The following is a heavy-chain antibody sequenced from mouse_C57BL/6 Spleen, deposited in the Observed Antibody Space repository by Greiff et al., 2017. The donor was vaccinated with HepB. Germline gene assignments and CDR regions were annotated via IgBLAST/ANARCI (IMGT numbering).Heavy chain of an antibody. D-gene: IGHD2-2*01. CDR2: IDPSDSYT. V-gene: IGHV1-59*01. CDR3: ARDGYDDGNYFDD. J-gene: IGHJ2*01. Sequence: QVQLQQPGAELVRPGTSVKLSCKASGYTFTSYWMHWVKQRPGQGLEWIGVIDPSDSYTNYNQKFKGKATLTVDTSSSTAYMQLSSLTSEDSAVYYCARDGYDDGNYFDDWGQGTTLTVSS. CDR1: GYTFTSYW.